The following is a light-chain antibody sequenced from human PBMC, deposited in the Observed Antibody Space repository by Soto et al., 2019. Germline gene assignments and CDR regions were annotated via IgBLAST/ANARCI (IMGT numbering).Light chain of an antibody. CDR2: YND. V-gene: IGLV1-51*01. CDR3: ATWYGSLSAVV. J-gene: IGLJ2*01. Sequence: QSVLTQPPSVSAAPGQKVTISCSGSSSNIGNNFVSWYQQLPGTAPKLLIYYNDKRPSGIPDRFSGSKSGTSATLVITWRQNGDEAAYYCATWYGSLSAVVFGGGTKVTVL. CDR1: SSNIGNNF.